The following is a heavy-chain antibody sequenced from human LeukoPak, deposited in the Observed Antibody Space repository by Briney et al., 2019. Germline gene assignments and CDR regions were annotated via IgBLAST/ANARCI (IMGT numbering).Heavy chain of an antibody. CDR2: ISSSSSYI. J-gene: IGHJ4*02. V-gene: IGHV3-21*01. CDR3: ARDQYSSGWYFY. Sequence: GGSLRLSCAASGFTVSSNYMNWVRQAPGKGLEWVSSISSSSSYIYYADSVKGRFTISRDNAKNSLYLQMNSLRAEDTAVYYCARDQYSSGWYFYWGQGTLVTVSS. CDR1: GFTVSSNY. D-gene: IGHD6-19*01.